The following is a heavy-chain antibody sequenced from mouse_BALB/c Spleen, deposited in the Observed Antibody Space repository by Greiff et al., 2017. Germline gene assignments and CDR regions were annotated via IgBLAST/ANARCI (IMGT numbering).Heavy chain of an antibody. CDR1: GYTFTSYY. Sequence: QVQLKESGAELVKPGASVKLSCKASGYTFTSYYMYWVKQRPGQGLEWIGEINPSNGGTNFNEKFKSKATLTVDKSSSTAYMQLSSLTSEDSAVYYCTRGDYYYGSTFDYWGQGTTLTVSS. CDR3: TRGDYYYGSTFDY. V-gene: IGHV1S81*02. CDR2: INPSNGGT. J-gene: IGHJ2*01. D-gene: IGHD1-1*01.